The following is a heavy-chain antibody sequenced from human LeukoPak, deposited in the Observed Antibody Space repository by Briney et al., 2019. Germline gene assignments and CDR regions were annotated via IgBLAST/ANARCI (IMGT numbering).Heavy chain of an antibody. CDR2: MNPNSGNT. CDR1: GYTFTSYD. D-gene: IGHD3-3*01. V-gene: IGHV1-8*03. CDR3: ARQSNYDFWSGYSPNYYYMDV. Sequence: GASVKVSCKXSGYTFTSYDINWVRQATGQGLEWMGWMNPNSGNTGYSQKFQGRVTITRNTSIITAYMELSSLRSEDTTVYYCARQSNYDFWSGYSPNYYYMDVWGKGTTVTVSS. J-gene: IGHJ6*03.